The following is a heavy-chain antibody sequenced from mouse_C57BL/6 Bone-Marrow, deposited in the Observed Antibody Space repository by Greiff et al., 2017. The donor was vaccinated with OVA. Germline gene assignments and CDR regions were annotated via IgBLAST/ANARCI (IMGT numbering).Heavy chain of an antibody. CDR3: ARSSSGRDY. J-gene: IGHJ2*01. V-gene: IGHV1-7*01. CDR2: INPSSGYT. D-gene: IGHD3-2*02. Sequence: QVQLQQSGAELVKPGASVKLSCKASGYTFTSYWMHWVKQRPGQGLEWIGYINPSSGYTKYNPKFKDKATLTADKSSNTAYMQLSSLTYEDSAVDYCARSSSGRDYWGQGTTLTVSS. CDR1: GYTFTSYW.